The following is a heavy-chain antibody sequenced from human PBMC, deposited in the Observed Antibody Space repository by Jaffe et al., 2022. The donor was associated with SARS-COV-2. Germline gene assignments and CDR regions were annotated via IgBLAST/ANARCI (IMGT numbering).Heavy chain of an antibody. V-gene: IGHV4-59*01. CDR1: GGSISSYY. Sequence: QVQLQESGPGLVKPSETLSLTCTVSGGSISSYYWSWIRQPPGKGLEWIGYIYYSGSTNYNPSLKSRVTISVDTSKNQFSLKLSSVTAADTAVYYCARGPYYYDSSGYHYYYYGMDVWGQGTTVTVSS. J-gene: IGHJ6*02. CDR3: ARGPYYYDSSGYHYYYYGMDV. D-gene: IGHD3-22*01. CDR2: IYYSGST.